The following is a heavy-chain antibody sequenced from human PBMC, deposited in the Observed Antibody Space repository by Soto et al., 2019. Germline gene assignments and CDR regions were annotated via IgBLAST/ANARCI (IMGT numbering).Heavy chain of an antibody. CDR1: GYTFTNYA. D-gene: IGHD3-3*01. CDR2: INAGNGNT. CDR3: ARGYDFWGGMDL. V-gene: IGHV1-3*05. J-gene: IGHJ6*02. Sequence: QVQLLQSGAEEKKPGASVKVSCKASGYTFTNYAMHWVRQAPGQRLEWMGWINAGNGNTKYSQKFQGRVTITRYTSASNAYMELSSLRFEDTAMYYGARGYDFWGGMDLWGQGTTATVSS.